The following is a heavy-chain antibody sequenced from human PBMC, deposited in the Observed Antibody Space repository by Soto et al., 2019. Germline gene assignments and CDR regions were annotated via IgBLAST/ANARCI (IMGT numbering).Heavy chain of an antibody. CDR1: GGSISSSSYY. J-gene: IGHJ4*02. Sequence: PSETLSLTCTVPGGSISSSSYYWGWIRQPPGKGLEWIGSIYYSGSTYYNPSLKSRVTISVDTSKNQFSLKLSSVTAADTAVYYCARQYGEDYVWGSYRYTHFDYWGQGTLVTVSS. CDR3: ARQYGEDYVWGSYRYTHFDY. D-gene: IGHD3-16*02. V-gene: IGHV4-39*01. CDR2: IYYSGST.